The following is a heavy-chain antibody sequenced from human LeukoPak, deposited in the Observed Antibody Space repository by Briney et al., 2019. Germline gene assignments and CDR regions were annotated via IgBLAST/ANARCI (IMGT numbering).Heavy chain of an antibody. CDR2: ISYDGSTT. J-gene: IGHJ4*02. CDR3: ARGDGFDY. V-gene: IGHV3-30*14. CDR1: GFTFSRYA. Sequence: GRSLRLSCAASGFTFSRYAMNWVRQAPGKGLEWVAVISYDGSTTYYADSVKGRFTISRDNSKNTLYLQMNSLRAEDTAVYYCARGDGFDYWGQGTLVTVSS. D-gene: IGHD5-24*01.